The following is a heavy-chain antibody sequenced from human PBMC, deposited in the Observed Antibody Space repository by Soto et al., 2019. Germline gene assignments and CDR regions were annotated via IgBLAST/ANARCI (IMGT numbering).Heavy chain of an antibody. V-gene: IGHV3-7*03. D-gene: IGHD3-10*01. CDR3: ARPRFRGMDV. CDR2: IKEDGSVK. J-gene: IGHJ6*02. CDR1: GFRISNYF. Sequence: GALRLSCVGSGFRISNYFMSWVRQAPGKGLEWVANIKEDGSVKYYVESVKGRFTISRDNAKNSLYLQVNSLRDEDTAVYYCARPRFRGMDVWGQGTTVTVSS.